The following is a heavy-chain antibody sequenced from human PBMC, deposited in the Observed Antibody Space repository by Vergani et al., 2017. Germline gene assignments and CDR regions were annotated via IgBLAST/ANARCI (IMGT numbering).Heavy chain of an antibody. Sequence: QVQLQESGPGLVKPSRTLSLTCTVSGGSISSYYWSWIRQPPGKGLEWIGYIYYSGSTNYNPSLKSRVTISVDTSKNQFSLKLSSVTAADTAVYYCARWSGAAGNWFDPWGQGTLVTVSS. CDR1: GGSISSYY. J-gene: IGHJ5*02. CDR3: ARWSGAAGNWFDP. V-gene: IGHV4-59*01. D-gene: IGHD3-3*01. CDR2: IYYSGST.